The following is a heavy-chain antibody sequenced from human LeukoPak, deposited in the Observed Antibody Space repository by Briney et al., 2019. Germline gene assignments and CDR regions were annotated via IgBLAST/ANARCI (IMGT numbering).Heavy chain of an antibody. V-gene: IGHV3-48*04. CDR1: GFTFSSYG. D-gene: IGHD3-16*02. CDR3: ARGDYVWGSYRPYDAFDI. J-gene: IGHJ3*02. Sequence: GRSPRLSCAASGFTFSSYGMHWVRQAPGKGLEWVSYISSSGSTIYYADSVKGRFTISRDNAKNSLYLQMNSLRAEDTAVYYCARGDYVWGSYRPYDAFDIWGQGTMVTVSS. CDR2: ISSSGSTI.